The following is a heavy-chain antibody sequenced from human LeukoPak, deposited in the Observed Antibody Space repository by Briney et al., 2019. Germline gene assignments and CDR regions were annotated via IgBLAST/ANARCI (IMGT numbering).Heavy chain of an antibody. CDR1: GYTFTSYW. J-gene: IGHJ4*02. V-gene: IGHV5-51*01. D-gene: IGHD2-2*01. Sequence: GESLKISCKGSGYTFTSYWIGWVRQMPGKGLEWMGIIYPGDSGTRYTPSFRGQVTLSVDKSINTAYLQWSSLKASDTAMYYCARRQGCSSASCPPDYWGQGTLVTVSP. CDR3: ARRQGCSSASCPPDY. CDR2: IYPGDSGT.